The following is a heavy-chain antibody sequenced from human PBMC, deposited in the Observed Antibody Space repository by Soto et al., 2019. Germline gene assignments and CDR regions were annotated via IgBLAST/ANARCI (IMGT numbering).Heavy chain of an antibody. CDR3: ARGFLGNFGVVIEDYYGMDV. V-gene: IGHV3-7*05. J-gene: IGHJ6*02. CDR1: GFTFSSYW. D-gene: IGHD3-3*01. CDR2: IKQDGSEK. Sequence: GGSLRLSCAASGFTFSSYWMSWVRQAPGKGLEWVANIKQDGSEKYYVDSVKGRFTISRDNAKNSLYLQMNSLRAEDTAVYYCARGFLGNFGVVIEDYYGMDVWGQGTTVTVSS.